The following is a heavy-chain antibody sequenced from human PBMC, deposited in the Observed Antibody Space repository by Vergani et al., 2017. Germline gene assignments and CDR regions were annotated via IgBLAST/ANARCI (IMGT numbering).Heavy chain of an antibody. Sequence: QVQLVESGGGVVQPGTSLRLSCAASGFIFKNHGMQWVRQAPGKGLGWVALIWDDGSKKNYGDSMKGRFTIYRDNSKDTLYLEMNSLRGEDSAVYYCVGRSWFRSCKSINCSSWDYWGQGTPVTVSS. V-gene: IGHV3-33*01. CDR2: IWDDGSKK. CDR1: GFIFKNHG. J-gene: IGHJ4*02. D-gene: IGHD2/OR15-2a*01. CDR3: VGRSWFRSCKSINCSSWDY.